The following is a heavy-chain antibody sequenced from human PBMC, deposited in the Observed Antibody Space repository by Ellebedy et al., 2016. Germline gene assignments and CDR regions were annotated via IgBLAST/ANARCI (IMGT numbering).Heavy chain of an antibody. Sequence: SETLSLXXTVSGGSISSYYWSWIRQPPGKGLEWIGYIYYSGSTNYNPSLKSRVTISVDTSKNQFSLKLSSVTAADTAVYYCARAKRVTMIVVVPGNYFDYWGQGTLVTVSS. CDR2: IYYSGST. J-gene: IGHJ4*02. CDR3: ARAKRVTMIVVVPGNYFDY. V-gene: IGHV4-59*12. D-gene: IGHD3-22*01. CDR1: GGSISSYY.